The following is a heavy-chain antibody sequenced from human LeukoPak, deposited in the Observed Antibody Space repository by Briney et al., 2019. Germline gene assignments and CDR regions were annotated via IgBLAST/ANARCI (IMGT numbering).Heavy chain of an antibody. J-gene: IGHJ6*03. V-gene: IGHV3-33*06. Sequence: GGSLRLSCAASGFTFSSYGMHWVRQAPGKGLEWVAVIWYDGSNKYYADSVKGRFTISRDNSKNTLYRQMNSLRAEDTAVYYCAKAGYCSSTSCQEHYYYYMDVWGKGTTVTVSS. CDR2: IWYDGSNK. D-gene: IGHD2-2*01. CDR1: GFTFSSYG. CDR3: AKAGYCSSTSCQEHYYYYMDV.